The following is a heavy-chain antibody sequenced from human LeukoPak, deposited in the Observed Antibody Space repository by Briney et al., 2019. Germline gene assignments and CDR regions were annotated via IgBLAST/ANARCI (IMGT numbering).Heavy chain of an antibody. Sequence: SETLSLTCTVSGGSISSSSYYWGWIRQPPGKGLEWIGSIYYSGSTYYNPSLKSRVTISVDTSKNQFSLKLSSVTAADTAVYYCARGAYYYDGDYWGQGTLVTVSS. CDR3: ARGAYYYDGDY. D-gene: IGHD3-22*01. J-gene: IGHJ4*02. CDR1: GGSISSSSYY. V-gene: IGHV4-39*07. CDR2: IYYSGST.